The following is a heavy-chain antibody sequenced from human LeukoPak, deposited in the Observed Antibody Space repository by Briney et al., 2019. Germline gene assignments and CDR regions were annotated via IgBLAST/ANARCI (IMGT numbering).Heavy chain of an antibody. Sequence: GGSLRLSCAASGFTFSSYAMSWVRQAPGKGLEWVSAISGSGCSTYYADSVKGRFTISRDNSKNTLYLQMSSLRAEDTAVYYCATDLDSSYYYYYMDVWGKGTTVTVSS. J-gene: IGHJ6*03. CDR3: ATDLDSSYYYYYMDV. D-gene: IGHD2/OR15-2a*01. CDR2: ISGSGCST. CDR1: GFTFSSYA. V-gene: IGHV3-23*01.